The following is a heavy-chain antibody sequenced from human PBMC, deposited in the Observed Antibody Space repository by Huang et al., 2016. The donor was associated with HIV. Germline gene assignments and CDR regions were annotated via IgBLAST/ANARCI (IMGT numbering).Heavy chain of an antibody. CDR3: ARRARRYNDYPFDY. CDR2: LYPGDCPT. D-gene: IGHD3-16*02. V-gene: IGHV5-51*03. Sequence: EVQLVQSGAEVKKPGESLKISCKGSGYSFANYYIGWVRQMPGIGLQWMGILYPGDCPTRYNPSFQGHVTCSADKSISTAYLQWSSLKASDTAIYYCARRARRYNDYPFDYWGQGTQVTVSS. CDR1: GYSFANYY. J-gene: IGHJ4*02.